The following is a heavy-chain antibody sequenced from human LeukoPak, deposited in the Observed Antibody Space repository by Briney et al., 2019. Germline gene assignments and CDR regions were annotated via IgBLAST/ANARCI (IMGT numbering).Heavy chain of an antibody. CDR2: ISGSGGST. CDR1: GFTFSSYA. V-gene: IGHV3-23*01. Sequence: PGGSLRLSCAASGFTFSSYAMSGVRQAPGKGLEWVSAISGSGGSTYYADSVKGGFTISRDNAKNTLSLQMNSLRAEDTAVYYCAKDRGSYYGSGSYGGINYWGQGTLVTVSS. D-gene: IGHD3-10*01. CDR3: AKDRGSYYGSGSYGGINY. J-gene: IGHJ4*02.